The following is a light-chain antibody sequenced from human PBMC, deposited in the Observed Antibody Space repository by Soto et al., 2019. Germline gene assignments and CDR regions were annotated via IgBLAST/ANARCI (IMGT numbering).Light chain of an antibody. CDR1: QSVSSSY. V-gene: IGKV3-20*01. CDR3: QQYGSSPPNT. J-gene: IGKJ2*01. CDR2: GAS. Sequence: EIVLTQSPGTLSLSPGERATLSCRASQSVSSSYLAWYQQKPGQAPRLLIYGASSRTTGIPDRFSGSGSGTDLTLTISRLEPEAFAVYYCQQYGSSPPNTFGQGTKLEIK.